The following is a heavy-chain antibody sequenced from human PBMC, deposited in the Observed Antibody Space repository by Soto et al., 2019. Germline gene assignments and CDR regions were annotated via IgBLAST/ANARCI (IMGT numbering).Heavy chain of an antibody. CDR3: ARGYGGPIGWFDP. CDR1: GYTFTSYA. D-gene: IGHD3-16*01. CDR2: INAGNGNT. V-gene: IGHV1-3*01. Sequence: QVQLVQAGAEVKKPGASVKVSCKASGYTFTSYAMHRVRQAPGQRLEWMGWINAGNGNTKYSQKCQGRVTITRDTSASTADMERSSLRSEDTAVYYCARGYGGPIGWFDPGGQGTLGTVSS. J-gene: IGHJ5*02.